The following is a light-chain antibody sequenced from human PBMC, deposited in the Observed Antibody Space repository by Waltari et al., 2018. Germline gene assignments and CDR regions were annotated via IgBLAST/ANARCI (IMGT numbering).Light chain of an antibody. J-gene: IGLJ2*01. CDR2: SND. Sequence: QSALTQAPSVSGTPGPRVTISCSGHNSNIGSGPFNWDQQVPGKTPKLLIYSNDQRPSGVPDRFSGSKSGSSASLAISGLQSEDEADYYCATWDGRVNGVLFGGGTKLTVL. CDR3: ATWDGRVNGVL. CDR1: NSNIGSGP. V-gene: IGLV1-44*01.